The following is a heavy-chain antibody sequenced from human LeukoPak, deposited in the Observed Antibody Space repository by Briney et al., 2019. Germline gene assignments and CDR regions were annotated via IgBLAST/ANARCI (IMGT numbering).Heavy chain of an antibody. J-gene: IGHJ4*02. CDR1: GFTFSSYS. CDR3: ARNEEYSGTQRHLQLDY. Sequence: GGSLRLSCAASGFTFSSYSMNWVRQAPGKGLEWVPSISSSSSYIYYADSVKGRFTISRDNAKNSLYLQMNSLRAEDTAVYYCARNEEYSGTQRHLQLDYWGQGTLVTVSS. V-gene: IGHV3-21*01. D-gene: IGHD1-26*01. CDR2: ISSSSSYI.